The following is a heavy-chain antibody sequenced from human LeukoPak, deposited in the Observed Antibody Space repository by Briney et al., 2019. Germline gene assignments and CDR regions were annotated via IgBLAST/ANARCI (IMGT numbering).Heavy chain of an antibody. CDR3: ARTMGTSTSSTLDY. CDR2: IYPGDSDT. J-gene: IGHJ4*02. D-gene: IGHD2-2*01. Sequence: GESLQISCKGSGYSFTNYWIGWVRQMPGKGLEWMGIIYPGDSDTRYSPSFQGQVTISADKSITTAYLQWSSLKASDTAIYYCARTMGTSTSSTLDYWGQGTLVTVSS. V-gene: IGHV5-51*01. CDR1: GYSFTNYW.